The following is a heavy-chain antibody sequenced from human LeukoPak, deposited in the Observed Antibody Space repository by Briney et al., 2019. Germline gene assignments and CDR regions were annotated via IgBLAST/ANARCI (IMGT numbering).Heavy chain of an antibody. CDR2: IIPIFGTA. Sequence: SVKVSCKASGGTFSSYAISWVRRAPGQGLEWMGGIIPIFGTANYAQKVQDRVTLTTDTSTSTVYMELRSLRSDDTAVYYCARAFSASKSCDYWGQGTLVTVSS. D-gene: IGHD6-19*01. CDR1: GGTFSSYA. V-gene: IGHV1-69*05. J-gene: IGHJ4*02. CDR3: ARAFSASKSCDY.